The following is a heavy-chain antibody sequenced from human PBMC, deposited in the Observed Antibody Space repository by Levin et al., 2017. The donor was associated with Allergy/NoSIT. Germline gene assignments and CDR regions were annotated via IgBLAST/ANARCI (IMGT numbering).Heavy chain of an antibody. CDR3: ARLSCFSGGSDGFDV. CDR2: IRTKSNRYST. J-gene: IGHJ3*01. V-gene: IGHV3-72*01. Sequence: GESLKISCAASGFTFSAQYMDWVRQAPGKGLEWVGRIRTKSNRYSTDYAASVKGRFTISRDDSQNSLYLQLNSLKPADTAVDYCARLSCFSGGSDGFDVWGQGTMVTVSS. CDR1: GFTFSAQY. D-gene: IGHD2-15*01.